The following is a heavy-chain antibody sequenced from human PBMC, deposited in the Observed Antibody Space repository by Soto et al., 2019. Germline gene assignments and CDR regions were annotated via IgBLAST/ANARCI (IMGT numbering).Heavy chain of an antibody. CDR3: ARVFPDGWVEPGVVRGYLDT. Sequence: QVQLVQSGAEVKEPGSAVKVSCKAPADSFSSYGIIWVRQAPGQGLEWIGGIIPIFGTTNYAEKFQGRVTITADESTNTAYMELSSLRSEDTALYSCARVFPDGWVEPGVVRGYLDTWGRGTLVTVSS. CDR1: ADSFSSYG. J-gene: IGHJ4*02. CDR2: IIPIFGTT. V-gene: IGHV1-69*01. D-gene: IGHD3-3*01.